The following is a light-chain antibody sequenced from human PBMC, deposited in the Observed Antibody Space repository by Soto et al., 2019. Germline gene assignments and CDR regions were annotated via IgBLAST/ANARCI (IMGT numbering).Light chain of an antibody. Sequence: DLPMTQSPSSVSASVGDRVTITCRASQDIHTWLAWYQQKPGKAPNLLIYGASTLQSGVPSRFSASGSGRDFTLTISSLQPEDFATYYCQQANSFPFAFGPGTKVDFK. J-gene: IGKJ3*01. CDR1: QDIHTW. V-gene: IGKV1-12*02. CDR2: GAS. CDR3: QQANSFPFA.